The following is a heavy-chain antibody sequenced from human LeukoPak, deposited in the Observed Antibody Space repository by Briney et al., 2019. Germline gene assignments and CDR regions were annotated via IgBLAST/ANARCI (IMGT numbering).Heavy chain of an antibody. CDR2: IDPRDSDT. V-gene: IGHV5-51*01. CDR1: GYSFPTYW. Sequence: GESLTISCRGSGYSFPTYWIGWLRQMTGKGLEWMGSIDPRDSDTRYSPSFQGQVTISADKSISIAYLQWSSLKASDTAMFYCARGTSMIRGVCFDYWGRGTLVTVSS. D-gene: IGHD3-10*01. CDR3: ARGTSMIRGVCFDY. J-gene: IGHJ4*02.